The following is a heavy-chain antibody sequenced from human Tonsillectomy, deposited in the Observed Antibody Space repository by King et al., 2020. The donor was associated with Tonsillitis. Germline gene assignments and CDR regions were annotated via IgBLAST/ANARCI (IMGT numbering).Heavy chain of an antibody. CDR1: GGSFSSSSYY. J-gene: IGHJ4*02. Sequence: QLQESGPGLVKPSETLSLTCTVSGGSFSSSSYYWGWIRQPPGKGLEWIGSIYYTGTTYYNPSLKSRVTISVDTSKNQFSLRVSSVTAADTAVYYCARREGPFDYWGQGTLVTVSS. V-gene: IGHV4-39*01. CDR3: ARREGPFDY. D-gene: IGHD1-26*01. CDR2: IYYTGTT.